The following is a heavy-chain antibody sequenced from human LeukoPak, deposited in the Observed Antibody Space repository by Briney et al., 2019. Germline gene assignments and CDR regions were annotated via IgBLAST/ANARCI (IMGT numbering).Heavy chain of an antibody. V-gene: IGHV4-34*01. Sequence: PSETLSLTCAVYGGSFSGYYWSWIRQPPGKGLEWIGEINHSGSTNYNPSLKSRVTISVDTSKNQFSLKLSSVTAADTAVYYCAMGQWLYGDAFDIWGQGTMVTVSS. D-gene: IGHD6-19*01. CDR3: AMGQWLYGDAFDI. J-gene: IGHJ3*02. CDR1: GGSFSGYY. CDR2: INHSGST.